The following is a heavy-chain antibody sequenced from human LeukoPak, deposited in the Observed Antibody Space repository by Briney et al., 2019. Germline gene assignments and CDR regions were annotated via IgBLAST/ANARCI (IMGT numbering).Heavy chain of an antibody. J-gene: IGHJ3*02. CDR1: GFTFSSYG. Sequence: GSLSLSCAASGFTFSSYGMHWVRQAPGKGLEWEAFIRYDGSNKYYADSVKGRFTISRDNSKNTLYLQMNSLRAEDTAVYYCAKKYSSSPSGAFDIWGQGTMVTVSS. D-gene: IGHD6-6*01. V-gene: IGHV3-30*02. CDR2: IRYDGSNK. CDR3: AKKYSSSPSGAFDI.